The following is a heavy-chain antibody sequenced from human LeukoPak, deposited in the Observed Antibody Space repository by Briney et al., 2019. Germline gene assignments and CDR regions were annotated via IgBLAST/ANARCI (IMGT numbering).Heavy chain of an antibody. V-gene: IGHV4-61*02. CDR2: ISSTGST. CDR3: ARDQTYSGSGIYTYFDY. CDR1: GGSISSGGHY. J-gene: IGHJ4*02. D-gene: IGHD3-10*01. Sequence: SETLSLTCTVSGGSISSGGHYWGWIRQPAGKGLEYLGRISSTGSTNYNPSLRSRVTISADMSKNHFSLKLTSVTAADTAVYYCARDQTYSGSGIYTYFDYWGQGILVTVSS.